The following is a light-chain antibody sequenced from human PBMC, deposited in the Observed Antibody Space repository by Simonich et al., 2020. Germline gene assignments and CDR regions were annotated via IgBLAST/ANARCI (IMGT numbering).Light chain of an antibody. Sequence: EIVMTQSPATLSVSPGERATLSCRASQSVSSNLAWYQQKPGQAPRLLIYGASTRATCSPARFSGSGSGTEFTITISSMQSEDVAVYYCQQYNNWPPLTFGGGTKVEIK. CDR1: QSVSSN. CDR3: QQYNNWPPLT. V-gene: IGKV3-15*01. CDR2: GAS. J-gene: IGKJ4*01.